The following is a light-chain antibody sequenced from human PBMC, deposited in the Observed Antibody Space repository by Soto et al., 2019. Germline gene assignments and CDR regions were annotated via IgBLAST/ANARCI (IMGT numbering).Light chain of an antibody. CDR1: SSDVGSYNL. Sequence: QSALTQPASVSGSPGQSITISCTGTSSDVGSYNLVSWYQQHPGKAPKLMIYEGSKRHSGVSNRFSGSKSGNTASLTISGLQADDEADYYCCSYAGSSTPVVFGGGTKVTVL. V-gene: IGLV2-23*01. J-gene: IGLJ2*01. CDR3: CSYAGSSTPVV. CDR2: EGS.